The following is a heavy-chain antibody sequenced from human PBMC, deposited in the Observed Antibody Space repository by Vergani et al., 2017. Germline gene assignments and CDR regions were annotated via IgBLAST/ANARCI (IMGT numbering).Heavy chain of an antibody. D-gene: IGHD3-9*01. CDR2: INSDGDST. Sequence: VQLVESGGGLVQPGGSLRLSCTASGFTFSNYWMQWVRHAPGKGLMWVSRINSDGDSTSYADSVKGRFTISRDNAKNTLYLQMDSLRVEDTGVYYCARARCIETCYMSNWLDSWGQGTLVTVSS. J-gene: IGHJ5*01. CDR3: ARARCIETCYMSNWLDS. CDR1: GFTFSNYW. V-gene: IGHV3-74*01.